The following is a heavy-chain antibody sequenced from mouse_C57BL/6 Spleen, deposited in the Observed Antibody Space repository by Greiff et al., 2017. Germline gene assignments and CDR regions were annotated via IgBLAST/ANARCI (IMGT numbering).Heavy chain of an antibody. Sequence: VQLQQPGAELVKPGASVKLSCKASGYTFTSYWMQWVKQRPGQGLEWIGGIDPSDSNTNYNQKFKGKATMTVDTSSSTAYMQLCSLTAEYSAVYYGARSEYYFAYWGPATLVTVSA. CDR2: IDPSDSNT. CDR1: GYTFTSYW. J-gene: IGHJ3*01. D-gene: IGHD1-1*01. CDR3: ARSEYYFAY. V-gene: IGHV1-50*01.